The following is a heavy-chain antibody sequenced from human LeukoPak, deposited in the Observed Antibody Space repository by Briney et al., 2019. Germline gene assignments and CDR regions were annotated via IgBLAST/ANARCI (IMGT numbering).Heavy chain of an antibody. D-gene: IGHD6-13*01. CDR2: IYYSGST. CDR3: ARDRGQQLPLHDAFDI. J-gene: IGHJ3*02. V-gene: IGHV4-39*07. CDR1: GGSISSSSYY. Sequence: PSETLSLTCTVSGGSISSSSYYWGWIRQPPGKGLEWIGSIYYSGSTYYNPSLKSRVTISVDTSKNQFSPKLSSVTAADTAVYYCARDRGQQLPLHDAFDIWGQGTMVTVSS.